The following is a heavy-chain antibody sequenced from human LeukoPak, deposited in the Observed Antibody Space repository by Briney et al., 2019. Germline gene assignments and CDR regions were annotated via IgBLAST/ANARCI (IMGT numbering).Heavy chain of an antibody. V-gene: IGHV3-74*01. CDR3: ARARWSSTGWFSGY. D-gene: IGHD6-19*01. CDR1: GFIFSTYW. CDR2: VNPQGSKT. Sequence: GGSLRLSCTASGFIFSTYWMYWLRQAPRQGLVWVSRVNPQGSKTSHTHSVKGRFTIARDNAQHALHLQMDNLRAEVTAVYYCARARWSSTGWFSGYWGQGTLVTVSS. J-gene: IGHJ4*02.